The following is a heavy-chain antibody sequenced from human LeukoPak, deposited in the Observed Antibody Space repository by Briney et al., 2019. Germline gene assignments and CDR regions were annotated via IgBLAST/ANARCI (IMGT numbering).Heavy chain of an antibody. CDR2: INPSDGNT. CDR3: ARSYFHESSDYYFPTDY. Sequence: ASVKASCKASGYTFTSYYMHWVRQAPGQGLEWMGIINPSDGNTTYAQKFQGRVTMTRDTSTSTVYMEMSSLRSEDTAVYYCARSYFHESSDYYFPTDYWGQGTRVTVSS. D-gene: IGHD3-22*01. CDR1: GYTFTSYY. V-gene: IGHV1-46*01. J-gene: IGHJ4*02.